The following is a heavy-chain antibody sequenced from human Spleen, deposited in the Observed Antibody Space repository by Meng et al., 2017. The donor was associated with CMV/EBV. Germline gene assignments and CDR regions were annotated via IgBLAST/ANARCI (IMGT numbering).Heavy chain of an antibody. CDR2: IYSGGST. Sequence: ELPLVGSGGGVVQVGVSLRPSWYTSGFTVSSNYMNWVRQAPGKGLEWVSVIYSGGSTYYADSVKGRFTISRDNSKNTLYLQMNSLRAEDTAVYYCTTGRLVPTEYWGQGTLVTVSS. D-gene: IGHD6-19*01. CDR1: GFTVSSNY. V-gene: IGHV3-66*01. CDR3: TTGRLVPTEY. J-gene: IGHJ4*02.